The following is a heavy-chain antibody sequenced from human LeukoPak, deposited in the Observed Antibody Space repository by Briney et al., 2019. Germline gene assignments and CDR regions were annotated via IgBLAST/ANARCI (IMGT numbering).Heavy chain of an antibody. CDR1: GGSISSYY. V-gene: IGHV4-4*07. Sequence: SETLSLTCTVSGGSISSYYWSWIRQPAGKGLEWIGRIYTSGSTNYNPSLKSRVTMSVDTSKNQFSLKLSSVTAADTAVYYCATRPTPPYYYYYMDVWGKGTTVTVSS. CDR3: ATRPTPPYYYYYMDV. J-gene: IGHJ6*03. CDR2: IYTSGST. D-gene: IGHD4-23*01.